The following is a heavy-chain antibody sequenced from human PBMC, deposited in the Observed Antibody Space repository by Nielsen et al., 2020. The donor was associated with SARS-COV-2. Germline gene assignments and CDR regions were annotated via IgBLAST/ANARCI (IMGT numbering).Heavy chain of an antibody. V-gene: IGHV3-30-3*01. Sequence: GGSLRLSCAASGFTFSSYAMHWVRQAPGKGLEWVAVISYDGSNKYYADSVKGRFTISRDNSKNTLYLQMNSLRAEDTAVYYCARDGEWYTPGGSCDYWGQGTLVTVSS. CDR2: ISYDGSNK. CDR1: GFTFSSYA. J-gene: IGHJ4*02. D-gene: IGHD3-3*01. CDR3: ARDGEWYTPGGSCDY.